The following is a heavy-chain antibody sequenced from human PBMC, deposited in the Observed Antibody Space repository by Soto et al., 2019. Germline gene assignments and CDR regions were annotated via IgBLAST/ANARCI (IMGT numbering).Heavy chain of an antibody. J-gene: IGHJ6*03. D-gene: IGHD1-7*01. CDR1: GYTFTSYG. V-gene: IGHV1-18*01. CDR3: ARVEDRDGTTQYYYYYYMDV. CDR2: ISAYNGNT. Sequence: ASVKVSCKASGYTFTSYGISWVRQAPGQGLEWMGWISAYNGNTNYAQKLQGRVTMTTDTSTSTAYMELRSLRSDDTAVYYCARVEDRDGTTQYYYYYYMDVWGKGTTVTVSS.